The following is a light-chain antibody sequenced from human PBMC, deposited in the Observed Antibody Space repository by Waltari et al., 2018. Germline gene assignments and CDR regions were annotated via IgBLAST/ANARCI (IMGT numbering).Light chain of an antibody. J-gene: IGLJ3*02. CDR2: EVT. CDR3: SSFAGSTNWV. CDR1: SSDIGSYNS. V-gene: IGLV2-8*01. Sequence: QSALTQHPSASGSPGQSVAISCTGTSSDIGSYNSVSWYQQHPGKAPKLMIYEVTKRPSGVPDRFSASKSGNTASLTVSGLQAEDEADYYCSSFAGSTNWVFGGGTKLTVL.